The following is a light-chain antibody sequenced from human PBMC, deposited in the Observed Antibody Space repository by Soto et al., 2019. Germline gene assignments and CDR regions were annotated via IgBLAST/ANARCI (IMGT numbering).Light chain of an antibody. Sequence: DIQVTQSPSSLSSYLLDIVTITCRASQSISNRLAWYQQKPGEAPKLLIFTGSLLQSGVPSRFSGGGSGTDFTLTISSLQPEDFATYYCQQVNVYPSTFGGGTKVDIK. CDR3: QQVNVYPST. J-gene: IGKJ4*01. CDR2: TGS. CDR1: QSISNR. V-gene: IGKV1-12*02.